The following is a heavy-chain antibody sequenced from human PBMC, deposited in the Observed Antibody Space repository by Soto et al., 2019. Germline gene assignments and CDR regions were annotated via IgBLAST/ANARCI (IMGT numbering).Heavy chain of an antibody. CDR2: ISVSDAFI. J-gene: IGHJ4*02. D-gene: IGHD1-20*01. CDR3: TRETVAGITGLDY. Sequence: EVQLLESGGDLVQPGGSLRLSCAASGFNVGAFAVNWVRQAPGKGLEWVSGISVSDAFIYYADSVRGRFSISRDASENILYLQMNNLRVDDTVIYYCTRETVAGITGLDYWGPGTLVTVSS. V-gene: IGHV3-23*01. CDR1: GFNVGAFA.